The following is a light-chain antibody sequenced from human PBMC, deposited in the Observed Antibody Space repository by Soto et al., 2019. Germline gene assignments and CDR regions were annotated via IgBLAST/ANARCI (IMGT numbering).Light chain of an antibody. V-gene: IGKV3-20*01. J-gene: IGKJ1*01. Sequence: EIVLTQSPGTLSLSPGERATLSCRASQSVSSSYSAWYHQKPGQAPRLLIFGASGRATGIPDRFSGSGSGTDFTLTISRLEPEDFAVYYCQLYGPSVTWTFGQGTKVDIK. CDR3: QLYGPSVTWT. CDR2: GAS. CDR1: QSVSSSY.